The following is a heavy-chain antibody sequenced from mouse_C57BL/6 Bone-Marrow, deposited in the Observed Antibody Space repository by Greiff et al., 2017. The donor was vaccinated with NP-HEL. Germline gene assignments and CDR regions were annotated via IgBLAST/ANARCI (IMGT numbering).Heavy chain of an antibody. CDR3: ARSPAYYSNSFAY. CDR1: GFNIKNTY. CDR2: IDPANGNT. D-gene: IGHD2-5*01. V-gene: IGHV14-3*01. J-gene: IGHJ3*01. Sequence: VQLKQSVAELVRPGASVKLSCTASGFNIKNTYMHWVKQRPEQGLEWIGRIDPANGNTKYAPKFQGKATITADTSSNTAYLQLSSLTSEDTAIYYGARSPAYYSNSFAYWGQGTLVTVSA.